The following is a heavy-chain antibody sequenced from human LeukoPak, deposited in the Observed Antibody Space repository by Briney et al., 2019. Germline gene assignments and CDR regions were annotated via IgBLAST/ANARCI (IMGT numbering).Heavy chain of an antibody. D-gene: IGHD1-1*01. CDR2: INHSGST. V-gene: IGHV4-34*01. J-gene: IGHJ6*02. Sequence: SETLSPTCAVYGGSFSGYYWSWIRQPPGKGLEWIGEINHSGSTNYNPSLKSRVTISVDTSKNQFSLKLSSVTAADTAVYYCARGRRHNSNYYYYYGMDVWGQGTTVTVSS. CDR1: GGSFSGYY. CDR3: ARGRRHNSNYYYYYGMDV.